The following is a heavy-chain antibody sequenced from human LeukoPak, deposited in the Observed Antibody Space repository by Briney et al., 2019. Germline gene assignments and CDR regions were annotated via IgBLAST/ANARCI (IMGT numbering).Heavy chain of an antibody. J-gene: IGHJ4*02. D-gene: IGHD2-15*01. CDR1: GYTFTSYY. V-gene: IGHV1-46*01. CDR3: ARGGYCSGGSCYYPGFFSLHTYFDY. Sequence: ASVKVSCKASGYTFTSYYMHWVRQAPGQGLEWMGIINPSGGSTSYAQKFQGRVTMTRDTSTSTVYMELSSLRSEDTAVYYCARGGYCSGGSCYYPGFFSLHTYFDYWGQGTLVTVSS. CDR2: INPSGGST.